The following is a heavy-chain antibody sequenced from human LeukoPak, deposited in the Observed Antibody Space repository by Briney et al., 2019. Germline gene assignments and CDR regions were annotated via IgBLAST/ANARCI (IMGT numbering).Heavy chain of an antibody. CDR2: IYPRDGST. Sequence: ASVTVSRTASGYTFTSNYIHWVRQAPGQGLEWMGMIYPRDGSTSYAQKFQGRVTVTRDTPTSTVHMELSGLRSEDTAVYYCARDQEGFDYWGQGTLVTVSS. CDR3: ARDQEGFDY. J-gene: IGHJ4*02. CDR1: GYTFTSNY. V-gene: IGHV1-46*01.